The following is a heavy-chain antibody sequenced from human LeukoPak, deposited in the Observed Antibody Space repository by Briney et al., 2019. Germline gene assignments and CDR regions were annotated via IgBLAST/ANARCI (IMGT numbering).Heavy chain of an antibody. CDR1: GFTFSSYW. J-gene: IGHJ5*02. CDR3: ARDESSSGYCSGGSCYSINPGWFDP. Sequence: GGSLRLSCAASGFTFSSYWMSWVRQAPGKGLEWVANIKQDGSEKYYVDSVKGRFTISRDNAKNSLYPQMNSLRAEDTAVYYCARDESSSGYCSGGSCYSINPGWFDPWGQGTLVTVSS. CDR2: IKQDGSEK. D-gene: IGHD2-15*01. V-gene: IGHV3-7*01.